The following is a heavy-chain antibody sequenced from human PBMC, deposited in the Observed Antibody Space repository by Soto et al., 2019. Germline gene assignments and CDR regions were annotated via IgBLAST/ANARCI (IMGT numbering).Heavy chain of an antibody. CDR1: GVSISSADYS. D-gene: IGHD3-10*01. CDR3: TSDYGSGSYRFDY. J-gene: IGHJ4*02. CDR2: IYHDGRT. Sequence: QLQLQESVSGLVTPSQTLSLTCAVSGVSISSADYSWSWIRQTPGKGLEWIGYIYHDGRTLYNPSLKRRVTISLDRSKSQFSLKLTSVTSADTAVYYCTSDYGSGSYRFDYWGQGTMVTVSS. V-gene: IGHV4-30-2*01.